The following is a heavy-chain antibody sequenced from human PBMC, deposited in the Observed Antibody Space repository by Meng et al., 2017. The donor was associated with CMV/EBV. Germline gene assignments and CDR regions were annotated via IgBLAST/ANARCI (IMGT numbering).Heavy chain of an antibody. D-gene: IGHD3-22*01. CDR2: IYYSGTT. Sequence: GKPQESGPGLVKPSKTLSLTCIVSGGSISSGDYYWSWIRQPPGKGLEWIGYIYYSGTTYYNPSLESRVTISVDTSKNQFSLNLSSVTAADTAVYYCARLSGSGTTSTGYHYAFDSWGQGTLVTVSS. CDR1: GGSISSGDYY. V-gene: IGHV4-30-4*08. CDR3: ARLSGSGTTSTGYHYAFDS. J-gene: IGHJ4*02.